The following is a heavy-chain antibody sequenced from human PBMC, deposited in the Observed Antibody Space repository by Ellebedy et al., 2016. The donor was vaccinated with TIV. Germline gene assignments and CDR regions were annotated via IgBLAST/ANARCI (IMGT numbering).Heavy chain of an antibody. J-gene: IGHJ4*02. V-gene: IGHV4-39*07. D-gene: IGHD2-15*01. CDR1: GDSISSSNYY. Sequence: SETLSLXCTVSGDSISSSNYYWGWIRQPPGKGLEWMGTIYYSGDTYYKPSLKSRVTISVDTSNNQFSLKLTSVTGADTAVYYCAREWSGGSEVDYWGQGTLVTVSS. CDR3: AREWSGGSEVDY. CDR2: IYYSGDT.